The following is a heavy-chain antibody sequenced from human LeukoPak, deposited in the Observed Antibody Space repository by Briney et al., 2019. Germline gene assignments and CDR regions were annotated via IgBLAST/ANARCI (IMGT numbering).Heavy chain of an antibody. CDR3: AREVVIFPDYYYYGMDV. CDR2: ISRSGDTL. Sequence: GGSLRLSCAASGFTFSRYAMTWIRQAPGKGLEWISYISRSGDTLYYADSVEGRFTISRDNAKNSLFLQMNSLRADDTAVYYCAREVVIFPDYYYYGMDVWGQGTTVTVSS. V-gene: IGHV3-11*01. D-gene: IGHD2/OR15-2a*01. CDR1: GFTFSRYA. J-gene: IGHJ6*02.